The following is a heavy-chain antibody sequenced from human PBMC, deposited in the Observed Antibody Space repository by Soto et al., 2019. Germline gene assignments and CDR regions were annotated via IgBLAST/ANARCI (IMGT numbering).Heavy chain of an antibody. CDR1: GFTFDDYA. CDR2: ISWNGGSI. J-gene: IGHJ4*02. D-gene: IGHD3-22*01. Sequence: EVQLVESGGGLVQPGRSLRLSCAASGFTFDDYAMHWVRQAPGKGLEWVSGISWNGGSIGYADSVKGRFTISRDNAKNTLYLQMNRLRAEDTALYYCAKGRGDRVYYSLFDYWGQGTLVTVSS. V-gene: IGHV3-9*01. CDR3: AKGRGDRVYYSLFDY.